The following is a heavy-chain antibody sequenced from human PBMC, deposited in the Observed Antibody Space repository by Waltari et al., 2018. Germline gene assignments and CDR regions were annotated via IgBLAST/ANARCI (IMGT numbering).Heavy chain of an antibody. Sequence: QVQLQESGPGLVKPSETLSLTCAVSGYSISSGYYWGWIRPPPGKGLEWIGSIYHSGSTYDNPSLKSRVTISVDTSKNQFSLKLSSVTAADTAVYYCARSDYYDSSGYYWYFDLWGRGTLVTVSS. J-gene: IGHJ2*01. CDR3: ARSDYYDSSGYYWYFDL. V-gene: IGHV4-38-2*01. D-gene: IGHD3-22*01. CDR1: GYSISSGYY. CDR2: IYHSGST.